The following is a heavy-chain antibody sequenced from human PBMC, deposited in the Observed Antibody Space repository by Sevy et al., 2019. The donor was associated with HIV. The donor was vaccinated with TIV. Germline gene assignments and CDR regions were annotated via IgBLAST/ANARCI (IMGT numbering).Heavy chain of an antibody. V-gene: IGHV3-30*02. CDR3: AKDLAGPGRRYFDS. CDR2: IRYDGGDK. Sequence: GGSLRLSCAASGFTFTNYGMHWVRQVPGKGLEWVTFIRYDGGDKYYAASVKGRFTISRDDSKNTLYLQMDSLRPEDTAIYYCAKDLAGPGRRYFDSWGQGTLVTVSS. CDR1: GFTFTNYG. D-gene: IGHD6-13*01. J-gene: IGHJ4*02.